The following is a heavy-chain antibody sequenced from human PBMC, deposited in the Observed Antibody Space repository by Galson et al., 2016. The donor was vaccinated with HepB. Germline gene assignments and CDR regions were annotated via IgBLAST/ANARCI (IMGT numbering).Heavy chain of an antibody. V-gene: IGHV3-33*06. CDR1: GFTLSSYG. D-gene: IGHD4-17*01. CDR3: AKPGYGEPDWYFDL. Sequence: SLRLSCAASGFTLSSYGMHWVRQAPGKGLEWVAVIWYDGSNKYYADSVKGRFTISRDNSKNTLYLQVNSLRAEDAAVYYCAKPGYGEPDWYFDLWGRGTLVTVSS. J-gene: IGHJ2*01. CDR2: IWYDGSNK.